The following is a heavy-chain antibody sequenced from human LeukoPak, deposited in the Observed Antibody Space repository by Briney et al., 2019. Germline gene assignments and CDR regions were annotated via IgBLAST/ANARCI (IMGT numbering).Heavy chain of an antibody. CDR1: GGSISSSSYY. D-gene: IGHD3-16*01. CDR2: IYYSGST. V-gene: IGHV4-39*07. Sequence: PSETLSLTCTVSGGSISSSSYYWGWIRQPPGKGLEWIGSIYYSGSTYYNPSLKSRVTMSVDTSKNQFSLKLSSVTAADTAVYYCARGPFGGLTSGFDPWGQGTLVTVSS. J-gene: IGHJ5*02. CDR3: ARGPFGGLTSGFDP.